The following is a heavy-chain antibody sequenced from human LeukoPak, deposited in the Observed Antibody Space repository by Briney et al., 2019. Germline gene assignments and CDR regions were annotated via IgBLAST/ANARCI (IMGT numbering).Heavy chain of an antibody. CDR1: GYTFTSYA. V-gene: IGHV1-3*01. CDR2: INAGNGNT. J-gene: IGHJ4*02. Sequence: ASVKVSCKASGYTFTSYAMHWVRQAPGQRLEWMGWINAGNGNTKYSQKFQGRVTITRGTSASTAYMELSSLRSEDTAVYYCARLYYYDSSGYSPLFDYWGQGTLVTVSS. CDR3: ARLYYYDSSGYSPLFDY. D-gene: IGHD3-22*01.